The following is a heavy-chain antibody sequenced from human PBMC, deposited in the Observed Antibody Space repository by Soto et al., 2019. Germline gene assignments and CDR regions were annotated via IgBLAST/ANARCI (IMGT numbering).Heavy chain of an antibody. CDR2: IVPIFGTA. D-gene: IGHD6-19*01. CDR3: ARGNRDSSGWYYFDS. J-gene: IGHJ4*03. CDR1: VGTFSGYA. Sequence: GXSVKISCKGSVGTFSGYAIRWVRQAPGQGLEWMGGIVPIFGTANDAQKFQGRVTITADESTSTAYMELSSLRSEDTAVYYCARGNRDSSGWYYFDSWGHGTLVTVSS. V-gene: IGHV1-69*13.